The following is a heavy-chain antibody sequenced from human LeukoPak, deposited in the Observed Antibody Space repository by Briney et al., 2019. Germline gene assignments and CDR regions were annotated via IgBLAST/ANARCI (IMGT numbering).Heavy chain of an antibody. CDR1: GFTFSSYA. D-gene: IGHD2-15*01. V-gene: IGHV3-23*01. CDR3: ANVGEGWWDLYFDY. J-gene: IGHJ4*02. Sequence: PGGSLRLSCAASGFTFSSYAMSWVRQAPGKGLEWVSSISGSGGGTYYADSVKGRFTISRDNSKNTVYLQMNNLRAEDTAVYSCANVGEGWWDLYFDYWGQGTLVTVSS. CDR2: ISGSGGGT.